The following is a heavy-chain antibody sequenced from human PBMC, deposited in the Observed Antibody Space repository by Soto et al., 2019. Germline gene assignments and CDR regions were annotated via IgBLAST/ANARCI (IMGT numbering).Heavy chain of an antibody. CDR2: IWYDGSNK. Sequence: LRLSCAASGFTFSSYGMHWVRQAPGKGLEWVAVIWYDGSNKYYADSVKGRFTISRDNSKNTLYLQMNSLRAEDTAVYYCARDIGDIVVVVAATDSYGMDVWGQGTTVTVSS. V-gene: IGHV3-33*01. CDR1: GFTFSSYG. CDR3: ARDIGDIVVVVAATDSYGMDV. J-gene: IGHJ6*02. D-gene: IGHD2-15*01.